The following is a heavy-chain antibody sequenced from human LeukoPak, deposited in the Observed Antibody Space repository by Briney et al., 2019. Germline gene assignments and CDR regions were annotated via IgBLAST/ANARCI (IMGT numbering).Heavy chain of an antibody. D-gene: IGHD6-13*01. V-gene: IGHV1-8*03. J-gene: IGHJ4*02. Sequence: GASVKVSCKASGYTFTSYDINWVRQATGQGLEWMGWMNPNSGNTGYAQKFQGRVTITRNTSISTAYMELSSLRSEDTAVYYCARGLPRYSSSWLYFDYWGQGTLVTVSS. CDR1: GYTFTSYD. CDR2: MNPNSGNT. CDR3: ARGLPRYSSSWLYFDY.